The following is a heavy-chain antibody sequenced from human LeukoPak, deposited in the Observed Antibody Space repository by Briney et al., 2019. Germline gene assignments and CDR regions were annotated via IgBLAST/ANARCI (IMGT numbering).Heavy chain of an antibody. D-gene: IGHD3-10*01. Sequence: GGSLRLSCAASGFTVSSNYMSWVRQAPGKGLEWVSVIYSGGSTYYADSVKGRFTISRDNSKNTLYLQMNSLRAEDTAVYYCARVLGLVRGLDAFDIWGQGTMVTVSS. V-gene: IGHV3-66*01. CDR1: GFTVSSNY. J-gene: IGHJ3*02. CDR3: ARVLGLVRGLDAFDI. CDR2: IYSGGST.